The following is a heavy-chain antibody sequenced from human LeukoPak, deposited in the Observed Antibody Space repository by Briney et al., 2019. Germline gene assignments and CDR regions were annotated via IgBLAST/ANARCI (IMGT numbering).Heavy chain of an antibody. V-gene: IGHV4-39*07. Sequence: PSETLSLTCTVSGGSISSSSYYWGWIRQPPGKGLEWIGSIYYSGSTYYNPSLKSRVTISVDTSKNQFSLKLSSVTAADTAVYYCAREMEQWGSWFDPWGQGTLVTVSS. CDR2: IYYSGST. CDR3: AREMEQWGSWFDP. CDR1: GGSISSSSYY. D-gene: IGHD6-19*01. J-gene: IGHJ5*02.